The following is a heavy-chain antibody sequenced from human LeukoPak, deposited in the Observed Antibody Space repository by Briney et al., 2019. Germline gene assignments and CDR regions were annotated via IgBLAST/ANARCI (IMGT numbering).Heavy chain of an antibody. CDR1: GYTFTGYY. CDR3: ARLAAVPG. Sequence: ASVKVSCKASGYTFTGYYLHWVRQAPGQGLEWMGWIHPNSGDTNYAQKFQGRVTMTRDTSISTAYMELSSLRSDDTAVYYCARLAAVPGWGQGTLVTVSS. V-gene: IGHV1-2*02. D-gene: IGHD6-19*01. CDR2: IHPNSGDT. J-gene: IGHJ1*01.